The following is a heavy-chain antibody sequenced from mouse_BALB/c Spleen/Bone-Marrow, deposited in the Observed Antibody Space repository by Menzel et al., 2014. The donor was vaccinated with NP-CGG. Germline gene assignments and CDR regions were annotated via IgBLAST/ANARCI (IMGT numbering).Heavy chain of an antibody. CDR1: GFDFSGYW. CDR3: ARPGYYGYQDV. D-gene: IGHD1-2*01. J-gene: IGHJ1*01. V-gene: IGHV4-1*02. CDR2: INPDSSTI. Sequence: EVMLVESGGGLVQPGGSLKLSCAASGFDFSGYWMTWVRQAPGKGPEWIGEINPDSSTINYTPSLKDKFIISRDNAKNALYLQMSKVRSEDTALYYCARPGYYGYQDVWGAGTTVTVSS.